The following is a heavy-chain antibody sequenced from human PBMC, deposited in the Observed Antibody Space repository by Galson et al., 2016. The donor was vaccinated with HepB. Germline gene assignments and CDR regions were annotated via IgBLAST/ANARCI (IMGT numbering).Heavy chain of an antibody. Sequence: SLRLSCAASGFTFSSYWMTWVRQAPGKGLEWVANIKQDGSEKYYVDSVKGRFTISRDNAKNSLYLQMNSLRAEDTAVYYCARALVSFYDSSGYYYVMPHDALDIWGQGTVVTVSS. CDR2: IKQDGSEK. V-gene: IGHV3-7*03. CDR1: GFTFSSYW. D-gene: IGHD3-22*01. CDR3: ARALVSFYDSSGYYYVMPHDALDI. J-gene: IGHJ3*02.